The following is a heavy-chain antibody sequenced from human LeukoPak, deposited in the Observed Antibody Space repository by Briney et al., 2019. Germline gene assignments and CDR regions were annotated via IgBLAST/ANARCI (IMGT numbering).Heavy chain of an antibody. CDR1: GYSFTSYW. V-gene: IGHV5-51*01. CDR2: IYPGDSDT. J-gene: IGHJ3*02. D-gene: IGHD3-10*01. CDR3: ARTETYYGSGSYFDAFDI. Sequence: GESLKISCKGSGYSFTSYWIGWVRQLPGKGLEWMGIIYPGDSDTRYNPSFQGQVTISANKSISTAYLQWSSLKASDTAMYYCARTETYYGSGSYFDAFDIWGQGTMVTVSS.